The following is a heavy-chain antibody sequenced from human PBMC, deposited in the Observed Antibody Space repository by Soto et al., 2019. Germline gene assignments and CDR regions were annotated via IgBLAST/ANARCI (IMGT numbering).Heavy chain of an antibody. D-gene: IGHD3-10*02. V-gene: IGHV4-30-4*01. J-gene: IGHJ2*01. CDR1: GGSISSEFY. CDR3: ATSMLGGHWYFDL. Sequence: QVQLQESGPGLVKPSQTLSLTCTVSGGSISSEFYWSWIRQSPGKGLEWIGNIFYGGSASYNPSLKSRIIISVDTSKNQFSLKLSSVTAADTAVYFCATSMLGGHWYFDLWGRGTLVTVS. CDR2: IFYGGSA.